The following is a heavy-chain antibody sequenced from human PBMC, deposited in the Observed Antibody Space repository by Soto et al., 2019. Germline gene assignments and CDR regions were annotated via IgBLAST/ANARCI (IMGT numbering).Heavy chain of an antibody. CDR3: ARDFHGDYDDSVVGEAAEYFQH. V-gene: IGHV3-23*01. CDR1: GFTFSSYA. CDR2: ISGSGGST. Sequence: GGSLRLSCAASGFTFSSYAMSWVRQAPGKGLEWVSAISGSGGSTYYADSVKGRFTISRDNSKNTLYLQMNSLRAEDTAVYYCARDFHGDYDDSVVGEAAEYFQHWGQGTLVTVSS. D-gene: IGHD4-17*01. J-gene: IGHJ1*01.